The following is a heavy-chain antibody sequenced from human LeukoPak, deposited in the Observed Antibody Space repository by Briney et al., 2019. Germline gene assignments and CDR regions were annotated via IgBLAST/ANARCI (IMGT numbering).Heavy chain of an antibody. CDR2: IYTSGST. Sequence: SETLSLTCTVSGGSLSSGSYYWSWIRQPAGKGLEWIGRIYTSGSTNYNPSLKSRVTISVDTSKNQFSLKLSSVTAADTAVYYCARETYDSSGLDYWGQGTLVTVSS. CDR1: GGSLSSGSYY. D-gene: IGHD3-22*01. V-gene: IGHV4-61*02. J-gene: IGHJ4*02. CDR3: ARETYDSSGLDY.